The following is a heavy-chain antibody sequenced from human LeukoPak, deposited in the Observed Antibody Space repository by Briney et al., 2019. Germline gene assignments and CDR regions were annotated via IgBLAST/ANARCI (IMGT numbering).Heavy chain of an antibody. CDR3: ARVTLSIAAHFDY. J-gene: IGHJ4*02. V-gene: IGHV4-59*01. Sequence: SETLSLTCTVSGGSISSYYWSWIRQPPRQGLERIGYIYYSGSNNYNPSLKSRVTISVDTSKNQFSLTLSSVAAADTAVYYCARVTLSIAAHFDYWGQGTLVTVSS. CDR1: GGSISSYY. D-gene: IGHD6-13*01. CDR2: IYYSGSN.